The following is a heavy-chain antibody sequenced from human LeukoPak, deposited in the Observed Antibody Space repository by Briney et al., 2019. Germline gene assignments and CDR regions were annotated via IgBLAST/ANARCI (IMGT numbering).Heavy chain of an antibody. Sequence: SETLSLTCTVSGGSISSYYWSWIRQPPEKGLEWIGYIYYSGSTNYNPSLKSRVTISVDTSKNQFSLKLSSVTAADTAVYYCARKGGLSGMDVWGQGTTVTVSS. V-gene: IGHV4-59*01. CDR2: IYYSGST. D-gene: IGHD3-16*01. J-gene: IGHJ6*02. CDR1: GGSISSYY. CDR3: ARKGGLSGMDV.